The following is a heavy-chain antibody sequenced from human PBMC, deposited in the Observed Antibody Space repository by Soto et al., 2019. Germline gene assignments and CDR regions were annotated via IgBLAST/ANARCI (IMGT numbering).Heavy chain of an antibody. Sequence: QLQLQESGPGLVKPSETLSLTCTVSGGSISSSSYYWGWIRQPPGKGLEWTGSIYYSGSTYYNPALKSRVTISVDTSKNQFSLRLSSVSAADTAIYYCASLPDWGSGSNWGQGTLVTVSS. J-gene: IGHJ4*02. CDR2: IYYSGST. D-gene: IGHD3-10*01. CDR3: ASLPDWGSGSN. V-gene: IGHV4-39*01. CDR1: GGSISSSSYY.